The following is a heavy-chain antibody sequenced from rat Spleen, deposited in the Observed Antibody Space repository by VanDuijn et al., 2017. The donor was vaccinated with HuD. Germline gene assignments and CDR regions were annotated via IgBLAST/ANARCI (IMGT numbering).Heavy chain of an antibody. V-gene: IGHV5-27*01. Sequence: EVQLVESGGGLVQPGRSLKLSCAASGFTFSNYYMAWVRQAPTRGLEWVAYISTGGGGTYYRDSVKGRFTISRDNAKSTQYLQMDSLRPEDTATYYCTTDRDYYSSYIPRFAYWGQGVMVTVSS. J-gene: IGHJ2*01. D-gene: IGHD1-2*01. CDR3: TTDRDYYSSYIPRFAY. CDR2: ISTGGGGT. CDR1: GFTFSNYY.